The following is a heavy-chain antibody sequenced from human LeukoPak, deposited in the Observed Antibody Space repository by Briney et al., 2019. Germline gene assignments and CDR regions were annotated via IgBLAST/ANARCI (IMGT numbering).Heavy chain of an antibody. D-gene: IGHD1-1*01. V-gene: IGHV4-31*03. Sequence: SQTLSLTCTVSGGSISSGGYYWSWIRQYPGKGLEWIGYIYYSGSTYYNPSLKSRVTISVDTSKNQFSLRLSSVTAADTAIYYCARTTTSDAFDIWGQGTMVTVSS. J-gene: IGHJ3*02. CDR2: IYYSGST. CDR3: ARTTTSDAFDI. CDR1: GGSISSGGYY.